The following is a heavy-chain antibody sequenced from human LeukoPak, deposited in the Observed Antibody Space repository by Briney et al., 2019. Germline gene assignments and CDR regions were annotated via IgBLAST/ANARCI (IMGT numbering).Heavy chain of an antibody. CDR2: IWNDGADK. J-gene: IGHJ4*02. CDR1: GFTFSSNR. V-gene: IGHV3-30*02. D-gene: IGHD3-3*01. Sequence: GGSLRLSCAASGFTFSSNRMHWVRQAPGKGLEWVALIWNDGADKYYADSVKGRFTISRDNSKNTLYLQMNSLRAEDTAVYYCARDADLITIFGHFHYWGQGTLVTVSS. CDR3: ARDADLITIFGHFHY.